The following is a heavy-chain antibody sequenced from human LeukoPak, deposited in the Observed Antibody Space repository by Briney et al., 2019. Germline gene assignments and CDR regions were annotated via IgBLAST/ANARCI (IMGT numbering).Heavy chain of an antibody. CDR2: IYYSGST. CDR3: GRGIADSSGYYYVDY. J-gene: IGHJ4*02. Sequence: SETLSLTCTVSGGSISSGGYYWTWIRQHPGKGLEWIGYIYYSGSTYYNPSLKSRVTISVDTSKNQFSLKLSSATASDTAVYYCGRGIADSSGYYYVDYWGQGTLVTVSS. CDR1: GGSISSGGYY. D-gene: IGHD3-22*01. V-gene: IGHV4-31*03.